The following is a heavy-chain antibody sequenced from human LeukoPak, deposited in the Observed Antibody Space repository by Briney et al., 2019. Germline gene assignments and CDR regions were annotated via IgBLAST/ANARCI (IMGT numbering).Heavy chain of an antibody. V-gene: IGHV4-59*08. CDR3: ARHSPVTTVTFTPPFDY. J-gene: IGHJ4*02. D-gene: IGHD4-17*01. Sequence: SETLSLTCAVYGGSFSGYYWSWIRQPPGKGLEWIGYIYYSGSTNSNPSLKSRVTISVDTSKNQFSLKLSSVTAADTAVYYCARHSPVTTVTFTPPFDYWGLGTLVTVSP. CDR1: GGSFSGYY. CDR2: IYYSGST.